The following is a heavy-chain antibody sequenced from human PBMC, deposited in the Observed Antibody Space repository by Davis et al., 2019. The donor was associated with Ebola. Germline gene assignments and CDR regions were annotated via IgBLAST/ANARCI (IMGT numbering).Heavy chain of an antibody. CDR2: IYYSGST. CDR1: GGSVSSGSYY. J-gene: IGHJ4*02. Sequence: MPGGSLRLSCTVSGGSVSSGSYYWSWIRQPPGKGLEWIGYIYYSGSTNYNPSLKSRVTISVDKSKNQFSLKLSSVTAADTAVYYCAALGDGWGQGTLVTVSS. CDR3: AALGDG. V-gene: IGHV4-61*01.